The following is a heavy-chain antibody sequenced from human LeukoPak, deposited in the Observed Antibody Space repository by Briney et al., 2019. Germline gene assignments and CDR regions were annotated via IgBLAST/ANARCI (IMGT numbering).Heavy chain of an antibody. D-gene: IGHD1-1*01. CDR3: ARDRVNWNDVGGLFDY. V-gene: IGHV3-7*05. CDR2: IKQDGSEE. Sequence: GGSLRLSCAASGFTFSSYWMSWVRQAPGKGLEWVANIKQDGSEEVYVDSVKGRFTISRDNAKNSLFQQMNSLRAEDTAVYYCARDRVNWNDVGGLFDYWGQGTLVTVSS. CDR1: GFTFSSYW. J-gene: IGHJ4*02.